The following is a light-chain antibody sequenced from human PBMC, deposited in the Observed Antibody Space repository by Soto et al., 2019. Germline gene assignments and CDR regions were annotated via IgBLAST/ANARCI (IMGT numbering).Light chain of an antibody. CDR3: QSYDDSLSGWV. CDR1: NSNIGAGRD. V-gene: IGLV1-40*01. Sequence: QTVVTQPPSVSGAPGQRVTISCTGSNSNIGAGRDVHWYQQLPGTAPKLLIYANTNRPSGVPDRFSGSKSGISASLAITGLQAEDEADYYCQSYDDSLSGWVFGGGTQLTVL. J-gene: IGLJ3*02. CDR2: ANT.